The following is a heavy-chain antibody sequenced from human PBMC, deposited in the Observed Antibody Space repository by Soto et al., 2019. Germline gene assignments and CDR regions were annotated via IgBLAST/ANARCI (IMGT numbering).Heavy chain of an antibody. J-gene: IGHJ3*02. CDR2: IYYSGST. D-gene: IGHD3-22*01. CDR3: ARGETYYYDSSGYYQGAFDI. V-gene: IGHV4-31*03. Sequence: PSETLSLTCTVSGGSISSGGYYWSWIRQHPGKGLEWIGYIYYSGSTYYNPSLKSRVTISVDTSKNQFSLKLSSVTAADTAVYYCARGETYYYDSSGYYQGAFDIWGQGTMVTVSS. CDR1: GGSISSGGYY.